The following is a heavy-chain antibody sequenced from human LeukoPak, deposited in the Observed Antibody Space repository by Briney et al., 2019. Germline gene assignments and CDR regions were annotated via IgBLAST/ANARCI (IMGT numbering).Heavy chain of an antibody. J-gene: IGHJ1*01. CDR3: ASFNYYDGSGYHSETQH. Sequence: GRTLRLSCAASGFTLSVYYMSCIPDAPRKGLECVSYISSSGSTIYYTDSLKGGFTISRDNAKNTLYLQMSSLRAEETAVYNCASFNYYDGSGYHSETQHWGQGTLVTVSS. CDR2: ISSSGSTI. V-gene: IGHV3-11*04. D-gene: IGHD3-22*01. CDR1: GFTLSVYY.